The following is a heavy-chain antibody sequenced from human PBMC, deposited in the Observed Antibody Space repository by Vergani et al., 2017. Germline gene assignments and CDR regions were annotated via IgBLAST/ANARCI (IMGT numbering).Heavy chain of an antibody. CDR2: INPNSGGT. D-gene: IGHD6-19*01. J-gene: IGHJ5*02. CDR3: ARDVAVAGAFNWFDP. Sequence: QVQLVQSGAEVKKPGASVKVSCKASGYTFTGYYMHWVRQAPGQGLEWMGWINPNSGGTNYAQKFQGRVTMTRDTSISTAYMELSRLRSDDTAVDYCARDVAVAGAFNWFDPWGQGTLVTVSS. V-gene: IGHV1-2*02. CDR1: GYTFTGYY.